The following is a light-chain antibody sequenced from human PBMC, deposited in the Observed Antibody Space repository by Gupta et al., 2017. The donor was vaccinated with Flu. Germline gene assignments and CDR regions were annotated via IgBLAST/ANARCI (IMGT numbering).Light chain of an antibody. J-gene: IGKJ2*01. V-gene: IGKV3-11*01. CDR2: DAS. Sequence: SPATLSLSPGERSTLSCRASQSVATCVEWYHKKPGQAPRLLIYDASNRATGIPDRFSGSGYVTDFSLTSSRRENEDFTVYYWQQRSSWNTFGQGTKLEI. CDR3: QQRSSWNT. CDR1: QSVATC.